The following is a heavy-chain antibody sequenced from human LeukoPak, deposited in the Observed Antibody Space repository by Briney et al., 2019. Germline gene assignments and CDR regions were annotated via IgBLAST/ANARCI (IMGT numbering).Heavy chain of an antibody. V-gene: IGHV4-34*01. Sequence: SETLSLTCAVYGGSFSGYYWSWIRQPPGKGLEWIGEINHSGSTNYNPSFKSRVTISVDTSKNQFSLKLSSVTAADTAVYYCAHKGYSSSSDYYYYGMDVWGQGTTVTVSS. CDR1: GGSFSGYY. CDR2: INHSGST. CDR3: AHKGYSSSSDYYYYGMDV. D-gene: IGHD6-6*01. J-gene: IGHJ6*02.